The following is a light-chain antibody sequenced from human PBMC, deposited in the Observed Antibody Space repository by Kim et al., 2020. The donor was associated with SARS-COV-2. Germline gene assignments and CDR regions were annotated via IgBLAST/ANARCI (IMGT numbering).Light chain of an antibody. CDR3: QVWDSSSDHPV. CDR2: YDS. CDR1: NSGSND. J-gene: IGLJ2*01. Sequence: RGKTARITCGGKNSGSNDVHWYQQTPGQAPVLVIYYDSDRPSGIPERFSGSNSGNTATLAISRVEAGDEADYYCQVWDSSSDHPVFGGGTQLTVL. V-gene: IGLV3-21*04.